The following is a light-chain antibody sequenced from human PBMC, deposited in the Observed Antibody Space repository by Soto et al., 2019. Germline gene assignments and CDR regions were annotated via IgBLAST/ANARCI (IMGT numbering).Light chain of an antibody. CDR2: DAS. V-gene: IGKV3-11*01. CDR1: QNVGTS. J-gene: IGKJ2*01. Sequence: EIVLKQSPATLSLSPGERATLSCRASQNVGTSLAWYQQKPGQAPRLLIYDASDRATGIPARFSGSGSGTDFTLTIISLEPEDFAMYYCQQRSNWPPISFGQGNKLEI. CDR3: QQRSNWPPIS.